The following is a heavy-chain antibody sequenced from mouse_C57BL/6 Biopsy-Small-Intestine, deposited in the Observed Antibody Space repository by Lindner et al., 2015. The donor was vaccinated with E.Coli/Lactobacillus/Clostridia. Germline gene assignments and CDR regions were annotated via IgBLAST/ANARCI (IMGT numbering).Heavy chain of an antibody. V-gene: IGHV5-17*01. CDR2: INSGSSTI. Sequence: VQLQESGGGLVKPGGSLKLSCAVSGFTFSDYGIHWVRQAPEKGLEWVAYINSGSSTIYYADTVKGRFTISRDNAKNTLFLQMTSLRSEDTAMYYCAGQMEYWGQGTSVTVSS. CDR3: AGQMEY. CDR1: GFTFSDYG. J-gene: IGHJ4*01.